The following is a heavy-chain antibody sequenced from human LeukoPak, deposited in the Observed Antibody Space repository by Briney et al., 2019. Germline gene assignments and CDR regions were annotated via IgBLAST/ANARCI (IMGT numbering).Heavy chain of an antibody. D-gene: IGHD6-13*01. Sequence: GGSLRLSCAASGFTVSSNYMSWVRQAPGKGLEWVSGISWNSGSIGYADSVKGRFTISRDNAKNSLYLQMNSLRAEDMALYYCAKDSGFSSSWDWGQGTLVTVSS. CDR3: AKDSGFSSSWD. CDR2: ISWNSGSI. J-gene: IGHJ4*02. CDR1: GFTVSSNY. V-gene: IGHV3-9*03.